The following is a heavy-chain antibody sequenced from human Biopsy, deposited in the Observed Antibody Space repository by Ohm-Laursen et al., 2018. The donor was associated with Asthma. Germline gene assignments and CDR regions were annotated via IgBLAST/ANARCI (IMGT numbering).Heavy chain of an antibody. J-gene: IGHJ3*02. V-gene: IGHV3-53*01. D-gene: IGHD4-23*01. CDR2: IYSGGGT. CDR3: ARAYGGSFFSGSFDI. Sequence: SLRLSCAAPGFTVSRDHMFWVRQAPGKGLEWVSVIYSGGGTYYADSVQGRVTISRDNSKNTLSLQMNSLRAEDTAVYYCARAYGGSFFSGSFDIWGQGTMVTVS. CDR1: GFTVSRDH.